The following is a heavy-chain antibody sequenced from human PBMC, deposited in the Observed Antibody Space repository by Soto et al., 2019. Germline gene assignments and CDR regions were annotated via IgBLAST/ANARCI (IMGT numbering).Heavy chain of an antibody. CDR2: IDARDSYT. CDR3: ARHPSGDNWFDP. V-gene: IGHV5-10-1*01. CDR1: GYSFTKYC. Sequence: PGESLKISCKGSGYSFTKYCIIWVRQVPGKGLEWMGRIDARDSYTTYSPSFQGHVTISVDKSISTAYLRWNSLKASDTAMYYCARHPSGDNWFDPWGQGTLVTVSS. J-gene: IGHJ5*02.